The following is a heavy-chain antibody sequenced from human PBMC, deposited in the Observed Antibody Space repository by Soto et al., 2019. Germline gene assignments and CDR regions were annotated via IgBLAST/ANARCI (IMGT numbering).Heavy chain of an antibody. CDR3: ESFMGRSIAAGRTSNWFDP. V-gene: IGHV1-18*01. CDR2: ISAYNGNT. J-gene: IGHJ5*02. CDR1: GYTFTSYG. D-gene: IGHD6-13*01. Sequence: GASVKVSCKASGYTFTSYGISWVRQAPGQGLEWMGWISAYNGNTNYAQKLQGRVTMTTDTSTSTAYMELRSLRSDDTAVYYCESFMGRSIAAGRTSNWFDPWGQGTLVTVSS.